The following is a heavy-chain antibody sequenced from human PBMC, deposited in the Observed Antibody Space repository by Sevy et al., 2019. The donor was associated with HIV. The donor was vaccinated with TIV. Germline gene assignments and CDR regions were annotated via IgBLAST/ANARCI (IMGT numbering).Heavy chain of an antibody. CDR2: ISYDGSNK. CDR3: ARARARGYSSSWYEDY. J-gene: IGHJ4*02. Sequence: GGSLRLSCAASGFTFSSYAMHWVRQAPGKGLEWVAVISYDGSNKYYADSVKGRFTISRDKSKNTLYLQMNSLRAEDTAVYYCARARARGYSSSWYEDYWGQGTLVTVSS. V-gene: IGHV3-30-3*01. D-gene: IGHD6-13*01. CDR1: GFTFSSYA.